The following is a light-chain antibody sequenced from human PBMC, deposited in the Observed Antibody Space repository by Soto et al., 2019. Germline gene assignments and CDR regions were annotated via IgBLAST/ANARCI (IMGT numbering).Light chain of an antibody. Sequence: QSALTQPRSVSGSPGQSVTISCTGTSSDVGGYNYVSWYQQHPGKAPKVMIYDVSNRPSGVPDRFSGSKSGNTASLTISGLQAEDEADYYCCSYAGSYTLVFGGGTKVTVL. CDR3: CSYAGSYTLV. J-gene: IGLJ2*01. CDR2: DVS. CDR1: SSDVGGYNY. V-gene: IGLV2-11*01.